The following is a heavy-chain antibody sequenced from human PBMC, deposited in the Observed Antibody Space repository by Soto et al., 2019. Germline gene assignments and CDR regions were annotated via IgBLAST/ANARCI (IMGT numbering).Heavy chain of an antibody. Sequence: PSQTLSLTCAISGDSVSSNSAASNWIRQSPSRGLEWLGRTYYRSKWYNDYAVSVKSRITINPDTSKNQFSLQLNSVTPEDTAVYYCARDGTDYDFWSGFYYMDVWGKGTTVTVSS. CDR2: TYYRSKWYN. J-gene: IGHJ6*03. V-gene: IGHV6-1*01. D-gene: IGHD3-3*01. CDR1: GDSVSSNSAA. CDR3: ARDGTDYDFWSGFYYMDV.